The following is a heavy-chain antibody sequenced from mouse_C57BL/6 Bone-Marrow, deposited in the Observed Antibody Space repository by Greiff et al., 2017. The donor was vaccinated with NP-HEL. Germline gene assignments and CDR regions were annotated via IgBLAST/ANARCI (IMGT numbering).Heavy chain of an antibody. CDR2: IDPENGDT. D-gene: IGHD1-1*01. Sequence: VQLQQSGAELVRPGASVKLSCTASGFNIKDDYMHWVKQRPEQGLEWIGWIDPENGDTEYASKFQGKATITADTSSNTAYLQLSSLTSGDTAVYYCTIDYGSNYWGQGTTLTVSS. CDR3: TIDYGSNY. CDR1: GFNIKDDY. V-gene: IGHV14-4*01. J-gene: IGHJ2*01.